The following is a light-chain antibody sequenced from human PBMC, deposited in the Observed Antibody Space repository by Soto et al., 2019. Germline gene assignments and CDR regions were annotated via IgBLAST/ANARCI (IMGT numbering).Light chain of an antibody. CDR3: QAWDSSTRYV. CDR1: ELGDKD. J-gene: IGLJ1*01. CDR2: RDT. V-gene: IGLV3-1*01. Sequence: SYELTQPPSVSVSPGQTASITCSGDELGDKDVCWYQQKPGQSPVLLIYRDTKRPSGIPERFSGSNSGNTATLTISGTQPMDEADYFCQAWDSSTRYVFGAGTKLTVL.